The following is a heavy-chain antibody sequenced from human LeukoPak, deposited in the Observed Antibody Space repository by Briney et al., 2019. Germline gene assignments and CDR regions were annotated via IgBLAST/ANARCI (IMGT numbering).Heavy chain of an antibody. J-gene: IGHJ3*02. CDR2: INHSGST. CDR3: ARGLYYDSSGSLAGGAFDI. CDR1: GGSFSGYY. V-gene: IGHV4-34*01. Sequence: SETLSLTCAVYGGSFSGYYWSWIRQPPGKGLEWIGEINHSGSTNYNPSLKSRVTISVDTSKNQFSLKLSSVTAADTAVYYCARGLYYDSSGSLAGGAFDIWGRGTMVTVSS. D-gene: IGHD3-22*01.